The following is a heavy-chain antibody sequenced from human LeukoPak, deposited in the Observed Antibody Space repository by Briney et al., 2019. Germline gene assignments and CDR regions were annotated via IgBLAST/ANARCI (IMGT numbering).Heavy chain of an antibody. CDR3: ARVEAVAGNNWFDP. V-gene: IGHV4-59*01. CDR1: GGSISSYY. CDR2: IYYSGST. D-gene: IGHD6-19*01. Sequence: PSETLSLTCTVSGGSISSYYWSWIRQPPGKGLEWIGYIYYSGSTNYNPSLKSRVTISVDTSKNQFSLKLSSVTAADTAVYYCARVEAVAGNNWFDPWGQGTLVTVSS. J-gene: IGHJ5*02.